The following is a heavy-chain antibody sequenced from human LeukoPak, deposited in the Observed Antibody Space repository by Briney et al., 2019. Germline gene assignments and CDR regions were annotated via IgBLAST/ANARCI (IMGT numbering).Heavy chain of an antibody. CDR3: PRQSYASGWNPFDY. CDR2: ISGGGVTT. D-gene: IGHD6-19*01. Sequence: GGSLRLSCVASGFTFSSYAMSWVRQAPGKGLEWVSTISGGGVTTYYGDSAKGRFAISRDNSKNTLYLQMNSLTADDTAVYYCPRQSYASGWNPFDYWGQGILVTVSS. V-gene: IGHV3-23*01. CDR1: GFTFSSYA. J-gene: IGHJ4*02.